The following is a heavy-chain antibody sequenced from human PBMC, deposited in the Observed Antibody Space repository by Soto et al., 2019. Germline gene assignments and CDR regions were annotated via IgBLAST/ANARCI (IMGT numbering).Heavy chain of an antibody. CDR3: ATAMVRGVLPYYYGMDV. J-gene: IGHJ6*02. CDR2: FDPEDGET. CDR1: GYTLTELS. V-gene: IGHV1-24*01. Sequence: ASVKVSCKVSGYTLTELSIHWVRQAPGKGLEWMGGFDPEDGETIYAQKFQGRVTMTEDTSTDTAYMELSSLRSEDTAVYYCATAMVRGVLPYYYGMDVWGQGTTVTVSS. D-gene: IGHD3-10*01.